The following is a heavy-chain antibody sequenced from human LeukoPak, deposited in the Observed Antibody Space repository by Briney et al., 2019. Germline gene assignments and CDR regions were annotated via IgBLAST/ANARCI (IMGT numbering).Heavy chain of an antibody. CDR1: GFTLSSYA. V-gene: IGHV3-23*01. CDR2: ISGSGGST. CDR3: AKSTYCGGVCYARRYAPFDY. J-gene: IGHJ4*02. D-gene: IGHD2-21*02. Sequence: GGSLRLSCAASGFTLSSYAMSWVRQAPGKGLEWVSAISGSGGSTYYADSVKGRFTISRDNSKNTLYLQMNSLRAEDTAVYYCAKSTYCGGVCYARRYAPFDYWGQGTLVTVSS.